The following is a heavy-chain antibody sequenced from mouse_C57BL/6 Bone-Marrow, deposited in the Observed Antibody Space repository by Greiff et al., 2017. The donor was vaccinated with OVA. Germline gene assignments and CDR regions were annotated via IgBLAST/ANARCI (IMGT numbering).Heavy chain of an antibody. CDR3: ARCGNYGEVDY. J-gene: IGHJ2*01. CDR2: IDPSDSYT. D-gene: IGHD2-1*01. V-gene: IGHV1-50*01. CDR1: GYTFTSYW. Sequence: QVQLKQPGAELVKPGASVKLSCKASGYTFTSYWMQWVKQRPGQGLEWIGEIDPSDSYTNYNQKFKGKATLTVDTSSSTAYMQLSSLTSEDSAVYYCARCGNYGEVDYWGQGTTLTVSS.